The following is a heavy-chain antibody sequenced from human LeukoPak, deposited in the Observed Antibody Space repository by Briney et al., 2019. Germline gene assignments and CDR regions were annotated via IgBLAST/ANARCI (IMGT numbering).Heavy chain of an antibody. CDR3: ARLSETPAYYYSSGYYFLRY. CDR2: MNPDTGNT. CDR1: GYTFSAYD. V-gene: IGHV1-8*01. Sequence: ASVKVSCRASGYTFSAYDINWVRQATGQGLEWMGWMNPDTGNTGYAQKFRGRITMTRDTSIGTAYTELNNLRSEDAAVYFCARLSETPAYYYSSGYYFLRYWGQGTLLAVSS. J-gene: IGHJ4*02. D-gene: IGHD3-22*01.